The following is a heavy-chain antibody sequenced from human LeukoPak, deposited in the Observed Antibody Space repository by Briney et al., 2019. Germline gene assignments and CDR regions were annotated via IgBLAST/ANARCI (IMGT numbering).Heavy chain of an antibody. CDR3: ARGTTVTY. CDR1: GGSFSGYY. CDR2: INHSGST. Sequence: PSETLSLICAAYGGSFSGYYWSWIRQPPGKGLEWIGEINHSGSTNYNPSLKSRVTISVDTSKNQFSLKLSSVTAADTAVYYCARGTTVTYWGQGTLVTVSS. D-gene: IGHD4-17*01. J-gene: IGHJ4*02. V-gene: IGHV4-34*01.